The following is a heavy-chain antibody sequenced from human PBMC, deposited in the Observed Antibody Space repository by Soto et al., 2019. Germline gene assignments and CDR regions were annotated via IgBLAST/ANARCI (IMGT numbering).Heavy chain of an antibody. D-gene: IGHD3-10*01. CDR3: ARDRSDYYGSEPNCCDP. V-gene: IGHV3-33*01. CDR2: IWYDGSNT. Sequence: QVQLVESGGGVVQPGRSLRLSCGASGFTFSTYGMHWVRQAPGKGLEWVAAIWYDGSNTHYADSVKGRFTISRDNSKNTLYLQMNTLRAEDTALYYCARDRSDYYGSEPNCCDPWGQGTLVTVSS. CDR1: GFTFSTYG. J-gene: IGHJ5*02.